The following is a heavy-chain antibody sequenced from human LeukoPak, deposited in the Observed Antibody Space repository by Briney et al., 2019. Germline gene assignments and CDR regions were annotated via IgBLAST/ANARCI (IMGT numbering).Heavy chain of an antibody. Sequence: ASVKVSCKASGYTFTGYFMHWVRQAPGQGLEWMGWINPNSGGTKYAQKFQGRVTMTRDKSITTAYMELSRLTSDDTAVYYCVRGRGAATTVVTATLDDYWGQGTLVTVS. D-gene: IGHD4-23*01. CDR3: VRGRGAATTVVTATLDDY. J-gene: IGHJ4*02. CDR2: INPNSGGT. CDR1: GYTFTGYF. V-gene: IGHV1-2*02.